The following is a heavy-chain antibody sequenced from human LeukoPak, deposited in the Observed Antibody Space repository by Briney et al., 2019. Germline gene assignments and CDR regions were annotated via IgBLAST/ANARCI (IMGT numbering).Heavy chain of an antibody. CDR2: INPNSGGT. V-gene: IGHV1-2*06. CDR3: ARDNDSSGYYNPIDY. CDR1: GYTFTGYY. J-gene: IGHJ4*02. D-gene: IGHD3-22*01. Sequence: ASVKVSCKASGYTFTGYYMHWVRQAPGQRPEWMGRINPNSGGTNYAQKFQGRVTMTRDTSISTAYMELSRLRSDDTAVYYCARDNDSSGYYNPIDYWGQGTLVTVSS.